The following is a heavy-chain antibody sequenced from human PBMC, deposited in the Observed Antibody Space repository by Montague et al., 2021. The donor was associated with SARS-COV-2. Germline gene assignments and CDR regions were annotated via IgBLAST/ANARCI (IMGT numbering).Heavy chain of an antibody. Sequence: SETLSLTCAVYGGSFSGYYWSWIRQPPGKGLEWIGEINHSGSTNYNPSLKSRVTISVDTSKNQFSLKLSSVTAADTAVYYCARGRLIILWFGELLSGGDYYGMDVWGQGTTVTVSS. CDR2: INHSGST. CDR3: ARGRLIILWFGELLSGGDYYGMDV. V-gene: IGHV4-34*01. D-gene: IGHD3-10*01. CDR1: GGSFSGYY. J-gene: IGHJ6*02.